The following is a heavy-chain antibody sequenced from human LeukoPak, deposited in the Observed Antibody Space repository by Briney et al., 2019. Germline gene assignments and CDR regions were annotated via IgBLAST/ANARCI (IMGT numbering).Heavy chain of an antibody. CDR2: MRSDGTGK. Sequence: GGSLRLSCVASGFSLTTYGMLWVRQAPGKGLQWVAFMRSDGTGKYYGDSVEGRFTISRDSSKSTLYLLMNSLSAEDTGIYYCAKDRPIKGGFDPWGQGTPVTVSS. J-gene: IGHJ5*02. D-gene: IGHD3-16*01. CDR1: GFSLTTYG. CDR3: AKDRPIKGGFDP. V-gene: IGHV3-30*02.